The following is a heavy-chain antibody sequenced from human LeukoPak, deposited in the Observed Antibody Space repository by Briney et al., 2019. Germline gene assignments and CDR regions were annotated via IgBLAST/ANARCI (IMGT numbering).Heavy chain of an antibody. CDR3: ARFPGIAAAGGH. Sequence: ASVKVSCKASGYTFTRYTMHWVRQPPGQRLEWMGWINAGNGNTKYSQKFQGRVTITRDTSASTAYMELSSLRSEDTAVYYCARFPGIAAAGGHWGQATLVTVSS. D-gene: IGHD6-13*01. J-gene: IGHJ4*02. V-gene: IGHV1-3*01. CDR1: GYTFTRYT. CDR2: INAGNGNT.